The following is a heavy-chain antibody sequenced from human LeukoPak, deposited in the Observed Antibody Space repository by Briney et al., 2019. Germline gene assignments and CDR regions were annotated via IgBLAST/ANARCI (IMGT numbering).Heavy chain of an antibody. D-gene: IGHD3-10*01. CDR2: ISGSGGST. V-gene: IGHV3-23*01. CDR1: GFTFSSYA. CDR3: AKDAITMVRGVMSWFDP. Sequence: GGSLRLSCAASGFTFSSYALSWVRQAPRKGLEWVSAISGSGGSTYYADSEKGRFTISRDNSKNTLYLQMNSLRAEDTAVYYGAKDAITMVRGVMSWFDPWGQGTLVTVSS. J-gene: IGHJ5*02.